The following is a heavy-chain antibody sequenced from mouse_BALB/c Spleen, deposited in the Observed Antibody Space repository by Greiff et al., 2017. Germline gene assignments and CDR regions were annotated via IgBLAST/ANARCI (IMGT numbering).Heavy chain of an antibody. V-gene: IGHV3-6*02. Sequence: EVQLVESGPGLVKPSQSLSLTCSVTGYSITSGYYWNWIRQFPGNKLEWMGYISYDGSNNYNPSLKNRISITRDTSKNQFFLKLNSVTTEDTATYYCARGKRTWFAYWGQGTLVTVSA. CDR1: GYSITSGYY. J-gene: IGHJ3*01. D-gene: IGHD2-1*01. CDR3: ARGKRTWFAY. CDR2: ISYDGSN.